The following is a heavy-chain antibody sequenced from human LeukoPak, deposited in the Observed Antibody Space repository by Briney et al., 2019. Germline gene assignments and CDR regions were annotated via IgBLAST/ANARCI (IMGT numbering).Heavy chain of an antibody. Sequence: PGGSLRLSCAVSGFTFSSYAMSWVRQAPGKGLEWVSAISGSGAATYYADSVKVRFTISRDNSKNTLYLQMNSLRAEDTAIYYCAKTGNNNEGSFDFWGQGTLVTVSS. V-gene: IGHV3-23*01. CDR1: GFTFSSYA. CDR2: ISGSGAAT. CDR3: AKTGNNNEGSFDF. D-gene: IGHD1/OR15-1a*01. J-gene: IGHJ4*02.